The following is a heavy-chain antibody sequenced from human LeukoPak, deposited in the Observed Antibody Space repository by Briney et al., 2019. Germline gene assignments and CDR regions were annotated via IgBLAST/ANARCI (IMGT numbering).Heavy chain of an antibody. Sequence: GGSLRLSCAASGFTFSSYEMNWVRQAPGKGLQWVSYISSSGSNTYHADSVKGRFTISRDNAKNSLYLQMNSLSAEDTAVYYCAREDYGDSFDYWGQGTLVTVSS. CDR2: ISSSGSNT. J-gene: IGHJ4*02. D-gene: IGHD4-17*01. CDR3: AREDYGDSFDY. V-gene: IGHV3-48*03. CDR1: GFTFSSYE.